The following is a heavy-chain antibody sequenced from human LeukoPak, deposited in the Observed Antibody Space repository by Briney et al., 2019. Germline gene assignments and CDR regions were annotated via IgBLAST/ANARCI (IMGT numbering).Heavy chain of an antibody. D-gene: IGHD6-13*01. V-gene: IGHV3-74*01. Sequence: GGSLRLSCAASGFIFSNYWMHWVRQAPGKGLVWVSRITSDGSSTNYADSVKGRFTISRDNAKNTLYLQMNSLRAEDTAVYYCARDFWASAAGTGPYNWFDPWGQGTLVTVSS. CDR2: ITSDGSST. J-gene: IGHJ5*02. CDR1: GFIFSNYW. CDR3: ARDFWASAAGTGPYNWFDP.